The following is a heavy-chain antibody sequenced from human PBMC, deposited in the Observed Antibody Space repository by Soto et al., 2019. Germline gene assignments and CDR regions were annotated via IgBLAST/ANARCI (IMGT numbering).Heavy chain of an antibody. Sequence: SVKVSCKASGGTFSSYAISWVRQAPGQGLEWMGGIIPIFGTANYAQKFQGRVTITADKSTSTAYMELSSLRSEDTAVYYCAREDSGGYYTTFDYWGQGTLVTVSS. V-gene: IGHV1-69*06. CDR3: AREDSGGYYTTFDY. CDR1: GGTFSSYA. J-gene: IGHJ4*02. CDR2: IIPIFGTA. D-gene: IGHD3-22*01.